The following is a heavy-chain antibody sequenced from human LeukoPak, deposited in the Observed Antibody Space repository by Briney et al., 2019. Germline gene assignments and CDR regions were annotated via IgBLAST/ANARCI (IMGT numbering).Heavy chain of an antibody. Sequence: GGSLRLSCAASGFTVSSNYMSWVRQAPGKGLEWVSAISGSGGSTYYADSVKGRFTISRDNSKNTLYLQMNSLRAEDTAVYYCAKDRAVAGSDYFDYWGQGTLVTVSS. CDR1: GFTVSSNY. V-gene: IGHV3-23*01. CDR2: ISGSGGST. J-gene: IGHJ4*02. CDR3: AKDRAVAGSDYFDY. D-gene: IGHD6-19*01.